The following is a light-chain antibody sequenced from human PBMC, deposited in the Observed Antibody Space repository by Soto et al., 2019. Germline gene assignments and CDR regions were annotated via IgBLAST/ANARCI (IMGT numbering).Light chain of an antibody. CDR1: SSDVGAYDY. CDR2: EVS. J-gene: IGLJ1*01. CDR3: STRV. Sequence: QSALTQPASVSGSPGQSITISCTGTSSDVGAYDYVSWYQQHPDKAPKLMIYEVSNRPSGVSNRFSGSKSVNTATLTISGLQAEEEADSSSSTRVFGTGTKVTVL. V-gene: IGLV2-14*03.